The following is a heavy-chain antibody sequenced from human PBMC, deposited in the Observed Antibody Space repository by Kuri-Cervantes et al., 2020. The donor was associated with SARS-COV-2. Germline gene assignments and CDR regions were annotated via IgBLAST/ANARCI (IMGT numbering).Heavy chain of an antibody. CDR2: IFHSGST. Sequence: GSLRLSCAVSGGSISSSHWWTWVRQPPEKGLEWIGEIFHSGSTNYNPSLKSRVTISVDKSKDQFSLKLNSLTAADTAVYYCARGRSPGYWGQGTLVTVSS. CDR1: GGSISSSHW. V-gene: IGHV4-4*02. J-gene: IGHJ4*02. CDR3: ARGRSPGY.